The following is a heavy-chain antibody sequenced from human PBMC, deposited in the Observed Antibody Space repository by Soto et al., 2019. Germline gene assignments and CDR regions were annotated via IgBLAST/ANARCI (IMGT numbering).Heavy chain of an antibody. CDR3: ARGTVTTLDNFDY. J-gene: IGHJ4*02. CDR1: GYTFTSYD. V-gene: IGHV1-8*01. Sequence: PRASVKVSCKASGYTFTSYDINWVRQATGQGLEWMGWMNPNSGNTGYAQKFQGRVTMTRNTSISTAYMELSSLRSEDTAVYYCARGTVTTLDNFDYWGQGTLVTVSS. D-gene: IGHD4-17*01. CDR2: MNPNSGNT.